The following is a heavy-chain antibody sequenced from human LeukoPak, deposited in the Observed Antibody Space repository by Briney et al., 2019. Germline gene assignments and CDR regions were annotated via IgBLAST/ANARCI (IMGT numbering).Heavy chain of an antibody. CDR3: ARKDSGWHAH. V-gene: IGHV3-48*03. D-gene: IGHD6-19*01. J-gene: IGHJ4*02. CDR2: ISRSGNII. Sequence: GGSLRLSCAASGFTFSSYEMNWVRQAPGKGLEWVSYISRSGNIIYYVDSVKGRFTISRDNAKNSLYLQMNSLRAEDTAVYYCARKDSGWHAHWGQGTLVTVSS. CDR1: GFTFSSYE.